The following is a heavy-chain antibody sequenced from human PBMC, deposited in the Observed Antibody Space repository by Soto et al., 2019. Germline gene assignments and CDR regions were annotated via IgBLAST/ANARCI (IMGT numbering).Heavy chain of an antibody. V-gene: IGHV4-39*01. CDR3: ARQKNMTTVITFDL. D-gene: IGHD4-17*01. CDR2: IYYSGST. CDR1: GGSISSSSYY. J-gene: IGHJ5*02. Sequence: SETLSLTCTVSGGSISSSSYYWGWIRQPPGKGLEWIGSIYYSGSTYYNPSLKSRVTISVDTSKNQFSLKLSSVTAADTAVYYCARQKNMTTVITFDLWGQGTLVTVSS.